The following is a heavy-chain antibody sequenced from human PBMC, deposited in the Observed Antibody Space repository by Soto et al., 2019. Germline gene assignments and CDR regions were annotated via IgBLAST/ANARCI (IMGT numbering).Heavy chain of an antibody. Sequence: ASVTVSCKAFGCTFSNYPIHWVRQAPGQRLEWLGWINPDKGNTKYSQTFQGRVTITRDTSARTAYVELSSLISEDTAVYYCARDSGIVALYALDVWGQGTTVTVSS. CDR3: ARDSGIVALYALDV. CDR2: INPDKGNT. CDR1: GCTFSNYP. V-gene: IGHV1-3*01. J-gene: IGHJ6*02. D-gene: IGHD3-16*01.